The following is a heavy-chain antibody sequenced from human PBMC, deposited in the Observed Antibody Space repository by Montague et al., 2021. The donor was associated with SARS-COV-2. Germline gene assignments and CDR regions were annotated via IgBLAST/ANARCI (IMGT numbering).Heavy chain of an antibody. CDR3: VRVPYRLLFVPRYYGMDV. CDR2: VNQSGTT. V-gene: IGHV4-34*01. Sequence: SETLSLTCAISGGSFSNYYWSWIRQPPGKGLEWIGEVNQSGTTIYNPSVKSGVTISEDTSKNQFYLRLNSVTAADMAVYYCVRVPYRLLFVPRYYGMDVWGQGTTVTVSS. CDR1: GGSFSNYY. D-gene: IGHD2-2*01. J-gene: IGHJ6*02.